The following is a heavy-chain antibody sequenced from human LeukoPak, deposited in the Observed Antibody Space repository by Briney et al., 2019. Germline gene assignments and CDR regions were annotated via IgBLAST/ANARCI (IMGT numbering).Heavy chain of an antibody. D-gene: IGHD6-13*01. V-gene: IGHV3-23*01. CDR3: ARASWVSSIDAVR. J-gene: IGHJ4*02. CDR2: ISGSGGSI. Sequence: PGGSLRLSCAASGFTFSSYAMSWVRQAPGKGLEWVSAISGSGGSIYYADSVKGRFTLSSDISRNTVYFQLNNLRVEDTAIYYCARASWVSSIDAVRWGQGTLVTVSS. CDR1: GFTFSSYA.